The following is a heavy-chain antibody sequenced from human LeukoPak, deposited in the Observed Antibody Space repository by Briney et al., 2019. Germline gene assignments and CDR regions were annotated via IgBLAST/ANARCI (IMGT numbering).Heavy chain of an antibody. D-gene: IGHD4-17*01. V-gene: IGHV3-74*01. CDR2: INSDGSST. Sequence: PGGSLRLSCAASGFNFSTYWMHWVRQAPGKGLVWVSRINSDGSSTSYADSVKGRFTISRDNAKNTLYLQMNSLRAEDTAVYYCAKGSVTSTGSYYYYYYGMDVWGQGTTVTVSS. CDR3: AKGSVTSTGSYYYYYYGMDV. CDR1: GFNFSTYW. J-gene: IGHJ6*02.